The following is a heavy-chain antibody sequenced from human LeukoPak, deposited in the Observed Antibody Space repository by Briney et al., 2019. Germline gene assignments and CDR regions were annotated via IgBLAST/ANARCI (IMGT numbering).Heavy chain of an antibody. D-gene: IGHD6-19*01. CDR3: ARHEQWLGSLDP. J-gene: IGHJ5*02. CDR2: IYYSGSI. Sequence: SETLSLTCTVPGGSISSPSYYWGWIRQPPGDWLEWIGPIYYSGSIYYNPPLKTRVTISVDTSKNQFSLKLSSVTAADTAVYYCARHEQWLGSLDPWGEGTLVTVSS. V-gene: IGHV4-39*01. CDR1: GGSISSPSYY.